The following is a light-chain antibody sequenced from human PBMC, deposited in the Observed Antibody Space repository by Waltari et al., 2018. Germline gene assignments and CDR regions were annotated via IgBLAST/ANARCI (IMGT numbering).Light chain of an antibody. CDR2: GAA. CDR1: QRLSGN. J-gene: IGKJ5*01. CDR3: QQYNLWPPIT. Sequence: IEMTQSPATLSVSPGERATLSCRASQRLSGNLAWYQQRPGQGLRLLIYGAATRATGVPARFSGSGSGTEFTLTITSLQSEEFAVYYCQQYNLWPPITFGQGTRLEMK. V-gene: IGKV3-15*01.